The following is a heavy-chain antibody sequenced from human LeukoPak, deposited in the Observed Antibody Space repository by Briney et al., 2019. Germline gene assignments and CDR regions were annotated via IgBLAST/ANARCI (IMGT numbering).Heavy chain of an antibody. Sequence: PGGSLRLSCVASGFTFSTFAMNWVRQAPGKGLEWVSTISETGRSTYYADSVKGQFTISRDNSKNTLYLQMNSLRAEDTAVYYCAKDLSAYSVQFDYWGQGTLVTVSS. D-gene: IGHD4-11*01. CDR1: GFTFSTFA. CDR2: ISETGRST. V-gene: IGHV3-23*01. CDR3: AKDLSAYSVQFDY. J-gene: IGHJ4*02.